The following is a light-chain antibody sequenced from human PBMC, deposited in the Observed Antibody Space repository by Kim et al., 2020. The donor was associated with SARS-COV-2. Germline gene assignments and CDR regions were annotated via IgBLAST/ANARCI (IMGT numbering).Light chain of an antibody. CDR2: INSDGSH. Sequence: ASVKLTCTLSRGHRRNAIAWHQQQPDKGPRYLMKINSDGSHSKGDGIPGRFSGSSSGAERYLTISSLQSEDETDYYCQTWGTGIRVFGGGTQLTVL. V-gene: IGLV4-69*01. CDR3: QTWGTGIRV. J-gene: IGLJ3*02. CDR1: RGHRRNA.